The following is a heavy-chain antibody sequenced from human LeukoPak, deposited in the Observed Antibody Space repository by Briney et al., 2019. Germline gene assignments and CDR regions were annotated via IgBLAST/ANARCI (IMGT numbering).Heavy chain of an antibody. Sequence: SETLSLTCTVSGGSISSNSYYWGWIRQPPGKGLEWIGSISYSGTTYYSPSLKSRVTISVDTSKNQFSLRLSSVTAADTAVYYCVGGRYSSGWFKDKNWFDPWGQGIPVTVSS. CDR3: VGGRYSSGWFKDKNWFDP. CDR1: GGSISSNSYY. V-gene: IGHV4-39*07. J-gene: IGHJ5*02. CDR2: ISYSGTT. D-gene: IGHD6-19*01.